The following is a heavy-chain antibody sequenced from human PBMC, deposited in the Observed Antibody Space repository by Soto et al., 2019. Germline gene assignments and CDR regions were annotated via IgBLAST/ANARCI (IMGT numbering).Heavy chain of an antibody. Sequence: PSETLSLTCAVYGGSFSGYYWSWIRQPPGKGLEWIGEINHSGSTNYNPSLKSRVTISVDTSKNQFSLKLSSVTAADTAVYYCAAGWRGPYCSSTSCYSDGMDVWGQGTTVTVSS. J-gene: IGHJ6*02. CDR3: AAGWRGPYCSSTSCYSDGMDV. V-gene: IGHV4-34*01. CDR2: INHSGST. CDR1: GGSFSGYY. D-gene: IGHD2-2*01.